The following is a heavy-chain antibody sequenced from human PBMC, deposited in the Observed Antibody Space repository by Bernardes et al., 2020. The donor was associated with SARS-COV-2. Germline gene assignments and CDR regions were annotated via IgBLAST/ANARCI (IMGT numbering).Heavy chain of an antibody. CDR3: ARSPLGIAPFDY. CDR2: IRSKVTRYTT. Sequence: SLKLSCAASGFTFSDHNMDWVRQAPGTGLEWVARIRSKVTRYTTEYAASVKGRFTISGDESTNSLYLQMNSLRTEDTAVYYCARSPLGIAPFDYWGQGTLVTFSS. J-gene: IGHJ4*02. D-gene: IGHD2-21*01. CDR1: GFTFSDHN. V-gene: IGHV3-72*01.